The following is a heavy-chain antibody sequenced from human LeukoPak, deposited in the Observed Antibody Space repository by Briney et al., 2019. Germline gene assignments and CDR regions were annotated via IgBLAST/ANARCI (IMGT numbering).Heavy chain of an antibody. CDR1: FRSXS. J-gene: IGHJ4*02. D-gene: IGHD3-22*01. CDR3: ASNFNYYDSSGYYSPFDY. CDR2: ISSSSSYI. V-gene: IGHV3-21*01. Sequence: FRSXSRXWGRQAPGKGLEWVSXISSSSSYIYYADSVKGRFTISRDNAKNSLYLQMNSLRAEDAAVYYCASNFNYYDSSGYYSPFDYWGQGTLVTVSS.